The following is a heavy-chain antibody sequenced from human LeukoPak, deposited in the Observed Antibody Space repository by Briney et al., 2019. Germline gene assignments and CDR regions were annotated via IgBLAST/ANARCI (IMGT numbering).Heavy chain of an antibody. CDR1: GFTFSSYS. CDR2: ISSSSSYI. J-gene: IGHJ5*02. Sequence: PGGSLRLSCAASGFTFSSYSMNWVSQAPGKGLEWVSSISSSSSYIYYADSVKGRFTISRDNAKNSLYLQMNSLRAEDTAVYYCARGGYSSSWYPPPWFDPWGQGTPVTVSS. D-gene: IGHD6-13*01. V-gene: IGHV3-21*01. CDR3: ARGGYSSSWYPPPWFDP.